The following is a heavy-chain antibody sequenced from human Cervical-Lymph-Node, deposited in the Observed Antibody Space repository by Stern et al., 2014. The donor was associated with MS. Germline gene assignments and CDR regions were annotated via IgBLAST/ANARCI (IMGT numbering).Heavy chain of an antibody. D-gene: IGHD6-6*01. Sequence: DQLVQSGAEVKKPGSSGKVSCKASGGTFSSYAISWVRQDPGQGLEWMGGIIPIFGTANYAQKFQGRVTITADESTSTAYMELSSLRSEDTAVYYCARSRQLVILNWFDPWGQGTLVTVSS. J-gene: IGHJ5*02. CDR1: GGTFSSYA. CDR3: ARSRQLVILNWFDP. V-gene: IGHV1-69*01. CDR2: IIPIFGTA.